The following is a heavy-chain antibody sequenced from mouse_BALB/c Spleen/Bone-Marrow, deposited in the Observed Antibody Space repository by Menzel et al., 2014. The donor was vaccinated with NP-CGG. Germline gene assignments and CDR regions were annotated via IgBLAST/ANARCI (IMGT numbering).Heavy chain of an antibody. J-gene: IGHJ3*01. Sequence: VQLQQSGAELVKPGASVKLSCTASGFNIKDTYMHWVKQGPEQGLEWIGRIDPANGNTKDDPKFQGKATITADTSSNTAYLQLSSLTSEDTAVYYCASYYYGSSLFAYRGQGTLITVSA. CDR2: IDPANGNT. CDR3: ASYYYGSSLFAY. V-gene: IGHV14-3*02. D-gene: IGHD1-1*01. CDR1: GFNIKDTY.